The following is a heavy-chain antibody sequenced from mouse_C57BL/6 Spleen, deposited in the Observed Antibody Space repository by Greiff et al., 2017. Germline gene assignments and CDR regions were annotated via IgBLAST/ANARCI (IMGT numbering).Heavy chain of an antibody. CDR2: INPSNGGT. CDR3: ASYSDYYGSSYCY. V-gene: IGHV1-53*01. Sequence: QVQLKQPGTELVKPGASVKLSCKASGYTFTSYWMHWVKQRPGQGLEWIGNINPSNGGTNYNEKFKSKATLTVDKSSSTAYMQLSSLTSEYAAVYYCASYSDYYGSSYCYWGQGTTLTVSS. D-gene: IGHD1-1*01. CDR1: GYTFTSYW. J-gene: IGHJ2*01.